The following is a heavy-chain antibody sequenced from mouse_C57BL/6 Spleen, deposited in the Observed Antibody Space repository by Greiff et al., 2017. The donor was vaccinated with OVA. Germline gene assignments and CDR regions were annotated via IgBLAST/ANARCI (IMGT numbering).Heavy chain of an antibody. CDR2: ISYDGSN. CDR1: GYSITSGYY. J-gene: IGHJ3*01. CDR3: ARIYDYDFAY. D-gene: IGHD2-4*01. Sequence: EVQLQESGPGLVKPSQSLSLTCSVTGYSITSGYYWNWIRQFPGNKLEWMGYISYDGSNNYNPSLKNRISITRDTSKNQFFLKLNSVTTEDTATYYCARIYDYDFAYWGQGTLVTVSA. V-gene: IGHV3-6*01.